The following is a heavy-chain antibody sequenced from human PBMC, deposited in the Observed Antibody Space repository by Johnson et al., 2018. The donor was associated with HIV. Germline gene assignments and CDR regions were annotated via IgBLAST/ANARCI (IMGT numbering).Heavy chain of an antibody. V-gene: IGHV3-11*04. CDR2: ISSSGGIR. Sequence: QVQLVESGGGLVKPGGSLRVSCAASGFKFKDYYMSWIRQAPGKGLEWISYISSSGGIRYYADSVKGRFTISRDNSKNSLYLQMNSLRAEDTAVYYCARQLGSDAFDIWGQGTMVTVSS. J-gene: IGHJ3*02. CDR1: GFKFKDYY. CDR3: ARQLGSDAFDI. D-gene: IGHD7-27*01.